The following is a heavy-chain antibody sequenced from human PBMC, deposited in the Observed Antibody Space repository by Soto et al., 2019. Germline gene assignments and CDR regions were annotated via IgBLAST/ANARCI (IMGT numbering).Heavy chain of an antibody. J-gene: IGHJ2*01. V-gene: IGHV1-69*08. CDR3: ATPDFGDYWYFDL. CDR1: GGTFSSHT. D-gene: IGHD4-17*01. Sequence: QDQLVQSGAEVKKPGSSVKVSCKASGGTFSSHTFTWVRQAPGQGLEWMGRIIRALGTATYAQKLQGRVPITADESAATVYMELNSLRSDDTAVYYCATPDFGDYWYFDLWGRGPMVTVSS. CDR2: IIRALGTA.